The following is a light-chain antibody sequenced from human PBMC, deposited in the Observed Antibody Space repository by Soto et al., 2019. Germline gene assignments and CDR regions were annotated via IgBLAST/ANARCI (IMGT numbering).Light chain of an antibody. J-gene: IGKJ3*01. CDR3: QQSAT. V-gene: IGKV1-5*01. CDR2: DAS. Sequence: DMQTTQSPSTLSASVGDRVTITCRASQSISSWLAWYQQKPGKAPKLLIYDASSLESGVPSRFSGSGSGTEFTLTISSLQPDDFALYYCQQSATFGPGTKVDIK. CDR1: QSISSW.